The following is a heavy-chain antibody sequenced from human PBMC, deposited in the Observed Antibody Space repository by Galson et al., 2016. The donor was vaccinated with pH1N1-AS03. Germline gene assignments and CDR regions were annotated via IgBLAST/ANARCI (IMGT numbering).Heavy chain of an antibody. CDR1: GFGFSFSRYS. D-gene: IGHD5-18*01. CDR2: ISSSSIYI. Sequence: LRLSCAASGFGFSFSRYSVNWVRQAPGKGLEWVSSISSSSIYIYSADSVKGRFTTSRDNAKNSVYLQMNSLRAEDTAVYYCASASGDAYSYGPDYFYYAMDVWGKGTTVTVSS. V-gene: IGHV3-21*01. CDR3: ASASGDAYSYGPDYFYYAMDV. J-gene: IGHJ6*04.